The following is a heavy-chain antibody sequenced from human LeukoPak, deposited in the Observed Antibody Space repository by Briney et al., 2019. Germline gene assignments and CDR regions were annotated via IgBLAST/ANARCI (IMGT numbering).Heavy chain of an antibody. V-gene: IGHV4-4*07. CDR1: GGSISSYF. CDR3: ARAQVVPAAIWTGFDY. Sequence: PSETLSLTCTVSGGSISSYFWSWIRQPAGKGLEWIGRINTSGITNCYPSLKSRVTMSVDTSKNQFSLKLSSVTAADTAVYYCARAQVVPAAIWTGFDYWGQGTLVTVSS. D-gene: IGHD2-2*02. CDR2: INTSGIT. J-gene: IGHJ4*02.